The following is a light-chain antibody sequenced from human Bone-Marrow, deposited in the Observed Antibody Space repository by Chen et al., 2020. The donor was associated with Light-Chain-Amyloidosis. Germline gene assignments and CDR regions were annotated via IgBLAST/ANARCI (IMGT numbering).Light chain of an antibody. CDR1: NIGSTS. CDR2: DDS. Sequence: SYVLTQPSSVSVAPGQTATIPCGGNNIGSTSVHWYPQTPGQAPLLVAYDDSDRPSGIPERLSGSNSGNTATLTISRVEAGDEADYYCQVWDRSSDRPVFGGGTKLTVL. J-gene: IGLJ3*02. V-gene: IGLV3-21*02. CDR3: QVWDRSSDRPV.